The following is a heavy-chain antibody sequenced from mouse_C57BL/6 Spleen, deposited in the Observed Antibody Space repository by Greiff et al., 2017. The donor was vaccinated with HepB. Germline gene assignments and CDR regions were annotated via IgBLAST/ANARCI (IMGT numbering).Heavy chain of an antibody. CDR2: INPSSGYT. CDR1: GYTFTSYW. D-gene: IGHD2-2*01. V-gene: IGHV1-7*01. J-gene: IGHJ2*01. Sequence: QVQLKESGAELAKPGASVKLSCKASGYTFTSYWMHWVKQRPGQGLEWIGYINPSSGYTKYNQKFKDKATLTADKSSSTAYMQLSSLTYEDSAVYYCAPSTMVTAGFDYWGQGTTLTVSS. CDR3: APSTMVTAGFDY.